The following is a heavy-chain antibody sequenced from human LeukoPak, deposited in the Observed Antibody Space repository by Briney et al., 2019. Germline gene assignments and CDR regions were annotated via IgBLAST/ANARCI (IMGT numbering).Heavy chain of an antibody. CDR2: VDKRGST. CDR3: ARGGSSCYGCHDWFDP. Sequence: SETLSLTCSVSGGSIRNYYLSWIRQSPGKGLEWIGNVDKRGSTNYNPSFKSRVIVSSDTSRNEFSLKLNSVTAADTAIYYCARGGSSCYGCHDWFDPWGQGTRVTVPS. CDR1: GGSIRNYY. J-gene: IGHJ5*02. V-gene: IGHV4-59*08. D-gene: IGHD2-2*01.